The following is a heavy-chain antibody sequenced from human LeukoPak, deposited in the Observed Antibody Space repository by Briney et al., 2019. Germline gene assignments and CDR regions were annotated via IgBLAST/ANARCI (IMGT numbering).Heavy chain of an antibody. CDR3: ARVRYVDTAMPPKVWSAFDI. D-gene: IGHD5-18*01. J-gene: IGHJ3*02. CDR1: GGSISSGGYY. CDR2: IYHSGST. V-gene: IGHV4-30-2*02. Sequence: SQTLSLTCTVSGGSISSGGYYWSWIRQPPGKGLEWIGYIYHSGSTYYNPSLKSRVTISVDRSKNQFSLKLTSVTAADTAVYYCARVRYVDTAMPPKVWSAFDIWGQGTMVTASS.